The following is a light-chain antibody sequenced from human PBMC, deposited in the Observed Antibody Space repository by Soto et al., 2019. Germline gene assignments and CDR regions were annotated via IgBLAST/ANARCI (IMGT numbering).Light chain of an antibody. CDR2: AAS. CDR3: LLHKSYVWT. V-gene: IGKV1-17*01. J-gene: IGKJ1*01. CDR1: QGIRND. Sequence: DIHMTQSPSSLSASVGYRFTITCRASQGIRNDLRWYQQKPGKAPKRLIYAASSLQGGVPSRFRGSASGTEFTLTITSLQPEDFATYYCLLHKSYVWTFGQGTKVDIK.